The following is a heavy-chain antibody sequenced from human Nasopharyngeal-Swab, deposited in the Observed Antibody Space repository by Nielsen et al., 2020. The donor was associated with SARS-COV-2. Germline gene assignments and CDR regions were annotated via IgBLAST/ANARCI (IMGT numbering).Heavy chain of an antibody. V-gene: IGHV3-23*01. CDR3: ARMLGRSSNWGGHTWFAP. CDR1: GFTFSIYA. J-gene: IGHJ5*02. D-gene: IGHD7-27*01. Sequence: GGSLRLSCSASGFTFSIYAMHWVRRAPGKGLEWVSAITGNGDSTYYADSVRGRFTISRDNSRNTLFLQMNSLRGEDTAVYYCARMLGRSSNWGGHTWFAPWGQGSLVSVSS. CDR2: ITGNGDST.